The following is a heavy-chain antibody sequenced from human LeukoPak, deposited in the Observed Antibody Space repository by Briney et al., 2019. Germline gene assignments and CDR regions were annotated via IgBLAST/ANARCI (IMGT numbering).Heavy chain of an antibody. CDR2: IIPIFGTA. CDR3: ARGIVGYYYYHMDV. D-gene: IGHD3-22*01. CDR1: GGTFSSYA. V-gene: IGHV1-69*13. J-gene: IGHJ6*03. Sequence: ASVKVSCKASGGTFSSYAISWVRQAPGQGLEWMGGIIPIFGTANYAQKFQGRVTITADESTSTAYMELSSLRSEDTAVYYCARGIVGYYYYHMDVWGKGTTVTVSS.